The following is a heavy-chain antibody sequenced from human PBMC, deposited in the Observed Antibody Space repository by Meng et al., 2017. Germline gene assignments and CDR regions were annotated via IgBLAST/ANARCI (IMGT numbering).Heavy chain of an antibody. CDR1: GFSLSTSGVG. V-gene: IGHV2-5*02. Sequence: SGPTLVKPTQTLTLTCTFSGFSLSTSGVGVGWIRQPPGKALEWLALIYWDDDKRYSPSLKSRLTITKDTSKNQVVLTMTNMDPVDTATYYCAHGFNDFWSGYYYYYCGMDVWGQGTTVTVSS. D-gene: IGHD3-3*01. CDR2: IYWDDDK. J-gene: IGHJ6*02. CDR3: AHGFNDFWSGYYYYYCGMDV.